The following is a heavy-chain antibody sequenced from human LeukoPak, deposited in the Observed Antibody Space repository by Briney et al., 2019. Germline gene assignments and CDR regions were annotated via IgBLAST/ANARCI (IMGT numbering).Heavy chain of an antibody. D-gene: IGHD2-2*01. CDR2: VGGGGTNT. CDR3: TKGLRDAYA. V-gene: IGHV3-23*01. Sequence: PGRSLRLSCVASRLTFSSYAMSCVRQAPGKGLEWVSGVGGGGTNTYYADSVKGRSTLSRDNSKQTMYLQMTSLKAAATAVYFCTKGLRDAYAWGEGTLVTVSS. J-gene: IGHJ5*02. CDR1: RLTFSSYA.